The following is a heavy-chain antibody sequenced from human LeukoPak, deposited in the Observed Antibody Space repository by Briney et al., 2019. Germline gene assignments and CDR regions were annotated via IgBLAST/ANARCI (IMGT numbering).Heavy chain of an antibody. V-gene: IGHV4-59*12. CDR1: GDSIRSYY. CDR3: AREGSWYRRLDY. Sequence: SETLSLTCTVSGDSIRSYYWSWIRQSPGKGLEWIGYIYYSGSTNYNPSLKSRVTISVDTSKNQFSLKLSSVTAADTAVYYCAREGSWYRRLDYWGQGTLVTVSS. D-gene: IGHD6-13*01. J-gene: IGHJ4*02. CDR2: IYYSGST.